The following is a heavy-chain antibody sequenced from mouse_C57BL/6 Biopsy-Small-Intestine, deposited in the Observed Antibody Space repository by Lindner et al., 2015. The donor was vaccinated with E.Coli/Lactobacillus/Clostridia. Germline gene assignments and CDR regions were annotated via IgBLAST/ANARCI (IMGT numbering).Heavy chain of an antibody. Sequence: VQLQESGAELARPGASVKMSCKASGYTFTDYTMHWIKQRPGQGLEWIGFINPSSGYTKYNQKFKDKATLTADKSSSTAYMQLSSLTSEDSAVYYCAPRAWLAYWGQGTLVTVSA. J-gene: IGHJ3*01. CDR1: GYTFTDYT. V-gene: IGHV1-4*01. D-gene: IGHD3-3*01. CDR2: INPSSGYT. CDR3: APRAWLAY.